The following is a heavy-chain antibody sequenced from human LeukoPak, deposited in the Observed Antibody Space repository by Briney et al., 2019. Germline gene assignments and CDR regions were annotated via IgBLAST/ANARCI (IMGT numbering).Heavy chain of an antibody. Sequence: TGGSLRLSCAASGFTFSSYWMHWVRQAPGKGLVWVSHINNDGSSTTYADSVKGRFTISRDNAKNTLYLQMNSLRDEDTAVYYCARETLRRSRLGIAVAHDYWGQGTLVTVSS. CDR1: GFTFSSYW. CDR2: INNDGSST. V-gene: IGHV3-74*01. D-gene: IGHD6-19*01. J-gene: IGHJ4*02. CDR3: ARETLRRSRLGIAVAHDY.